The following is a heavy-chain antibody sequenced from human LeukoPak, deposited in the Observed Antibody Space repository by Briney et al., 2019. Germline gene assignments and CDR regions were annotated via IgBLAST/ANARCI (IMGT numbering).Heavy chain of an antibody. V-gene: IGHV1-24*01. CDR3: ATDPQIRTSWPHRRDWFDP. CDR2: FDPEDGET. D-gene: IGHD2-2*01. CDR1: GYTLTELS. J-gene: IGHJ5*02. Sequence: ASVKVSCKVSGYTLTELSMHWVRQAPGKGLEWMGGFDPEDGETIYAQKFQGRVTMTEDTSTDTAYMELSSLRSEDTAVYYCATDPQIRTSWPHRRDWFDPWGQGTLVTVSS.